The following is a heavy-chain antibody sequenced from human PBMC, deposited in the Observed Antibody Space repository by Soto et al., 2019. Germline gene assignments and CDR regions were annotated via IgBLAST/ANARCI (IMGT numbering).Heavy chain of an antibody. CDR2: IYYSGST. D-gene: IGHD3-22*01. CDR1: GGTTSSYY. V-gene: IGHV4-59*01. Sequence: SETLSLTCNVSGGTTSSYYWSWIRQPPGKGLEWIGYIYYSGSTNYNPSLKSRVTISVDTSKNQFSLKLSSVTAADTAVYYCARVVSRMVPTHYYDSSGYYYFDYWGQGTLVTVSS. J-gene: IGHJ4*02. CDR3: ARVVSRMVPTHYYDSSGYYYFDY.